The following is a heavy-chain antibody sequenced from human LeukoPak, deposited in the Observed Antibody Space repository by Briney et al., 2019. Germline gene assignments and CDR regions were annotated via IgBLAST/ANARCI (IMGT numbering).Heavy chain of an antibody. J-gene: IGHJ3*02. CDR1: GLTFSTYV. V-gene: IGHV3-23*01. Sequence: PGGSLRLSCAASGLTFSTYVVNWVRQAPGKGLEWVSAISGSGGNTYYADSVKGRFTISRDNSKNTLYLQMNSLRAEDTAVYYCAKGWGGNWWEPTSFRDAFDIWGQGTMVTVSS. CDR2: ISGSGGNT. D-gene: IGHD1-26*01. CDR3: AKGWGGNWWEPTSFRDAFDI.